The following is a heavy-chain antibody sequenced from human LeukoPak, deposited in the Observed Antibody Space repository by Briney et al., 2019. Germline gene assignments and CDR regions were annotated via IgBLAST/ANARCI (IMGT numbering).Heavy chain of an antibody. D-gene: IGHD6-13*01. CDR2: IIPIFGTA. Sequence: SVKVSCKASGGTFSSYAISWVRQAPGQGLEWMGGIIPIFGTANYAQKFQGRVTITTDESTSTAYMELSSLRSEDTAVYYCAKAPPGIAAAGHFDYWGQGTLVTVSS. V-gene: IGHV1-69*05. CDR3: AKAPPGIAAAGHFDY. J-gene: IGHJ4*02. CDR1: GGTFSSYA.